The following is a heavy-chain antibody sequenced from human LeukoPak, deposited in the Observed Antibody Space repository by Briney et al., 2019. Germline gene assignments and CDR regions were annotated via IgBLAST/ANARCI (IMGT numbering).Heavy chain of an antibody. V-gene: IGHV1-24*01. CDR2: FDPEDGET. D-gene: IGHD3-3*01. CDR1: GYTFTGYY. J-gene: IGHJ5*01. CDR3: ATDPATNQFWSGYYES. Sequence: ASVKVSCKASGYTFTGYYMHWVRQAPGKGLEWMGGFDPEDGETIYAQKFQGRVTMTEDTSTDTAYMELSSLRSEDTAVYYCATDPATNQFWSGYYESWGQGTLVTVSS.